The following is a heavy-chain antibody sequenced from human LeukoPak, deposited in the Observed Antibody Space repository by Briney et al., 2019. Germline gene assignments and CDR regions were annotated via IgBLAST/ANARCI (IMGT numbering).Heavy chain of an antibody. D-gene: IGHD6-13*01. CDR2: INHSGST. V-gene: IGHV4-34*01. CDR3: ARSRAAAGKDY. Sequence: SETLSLTCAVYGGSFSGYYWSWIRQPPGKGLEWIGEINHSGSTNYNPSLKSRVTISVDTSKNQFSLKLSSVTAADTAVYYCARSRAAAGKDYWGQGTLVTVPS. CDR1: GGSFSGYY. J-gene: IGHJ4*02.